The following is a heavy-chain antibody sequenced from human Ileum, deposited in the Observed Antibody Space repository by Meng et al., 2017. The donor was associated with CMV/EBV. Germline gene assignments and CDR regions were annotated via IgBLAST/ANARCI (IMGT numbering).Heavy chain of an antibody. CDR1: GVSISDVY. CDR3: ARGESRGYYYFDY. J-gene: IGHJ4*02. D-gene: IGHD3-22*01. CDR2: ISSSGKT. V-gene: IGHV4-4*07. Sequence: QLHRTGSGPGLVRASVNLSLTGTVSGVSISDVYWSWLRQSDGKELEGIGRISSSGKTNYPPSIKRRVIMSLDTSNNQFFLKLSSVTAADTALYYCARGESRGYYYFDYWGQGILVTVSS.